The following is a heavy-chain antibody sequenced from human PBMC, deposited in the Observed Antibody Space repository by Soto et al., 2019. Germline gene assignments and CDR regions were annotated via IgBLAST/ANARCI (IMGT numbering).Heavy chain of an antibody. CDR1: GYTFTKYP. Sequence: QVQIVQSAAEVKKPGASVKVSCKASGYTFTKYPIHWVRQAPGQRLEWMGWINAGDGNTRYSQRFQGRITIIRDTSASTAYMELSSLRSEDTAVYFCARETSQEVFAAHYMDVWGKGTTVIVSS. D-gene: IGHD2-15*01. CDR2: INAGDGNT. CDR3: ARETSQEVFAAHYMDV. J-gene: IGHJ6*03. V-gene: IGHV1-3*01.